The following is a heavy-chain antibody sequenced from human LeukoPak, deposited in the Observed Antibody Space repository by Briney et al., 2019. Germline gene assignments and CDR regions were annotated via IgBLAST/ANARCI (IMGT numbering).Heavy chain of an antibody. J-gene: IGHJ4*02. CDR2: IRSKANSYAT. CDR3: TRRDCSGGSCYLDY. D-gene: IGHD2-15*01. V-gene: IGHV3-73*01. CDR1: GFTFSGSA. Sequence: GGSLKLSCAASGFTFSGSAMHCVRQASGKGLEWVGRIRSKANSYATAYAASVKGRFTISRDDSKNTAYLQMNSLKTEDTAVYYCTRRDCSGGSCYLDYWGQGTLVTVSS.